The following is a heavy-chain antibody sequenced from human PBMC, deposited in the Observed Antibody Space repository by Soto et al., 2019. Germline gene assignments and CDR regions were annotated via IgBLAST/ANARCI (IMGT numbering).Heavy chain of an antibody. CDR3: ARERDIVVVPAARNYGMDV. D-gene: IGHD2-2*01. Sequence: SVKVSFKASGGTFSSYAISWVRQAPGQGLEWMGGIIPIFGTANYAQKFQGRVTITADESTSTAYMELSSLRSEDTAVYYCARERDIVVVPAARNYGMDVWGQGTTVTVSS. CDR2: IIPIFGTA. CDR1: GGTFSSYA. J-gene: IGHJ6*02. V-gene: IGHV1-69*13.